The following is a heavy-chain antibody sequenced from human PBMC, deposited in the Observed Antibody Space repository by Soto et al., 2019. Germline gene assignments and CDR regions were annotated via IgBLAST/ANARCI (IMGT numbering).Heavy chain of an antibody. CDR1: GGSFSGYY. CDR2: INHSGST. J-gene: IGHJ5*02. CDR3: ARDPSGIAAEGWFDP. Sequence: SETLSLTYAVYGGSFSGYYWSWIRQPPGKGLEWIGYINHSGSTNYNPSLKSRVTISVDTSKNQFSLKLSSVTVTDTAVYYCARDPSGIAAEGWFDPWGQGTLVTVSS. D-gene: IGHD6-13*01. V-gene: IGHV4-34*09.